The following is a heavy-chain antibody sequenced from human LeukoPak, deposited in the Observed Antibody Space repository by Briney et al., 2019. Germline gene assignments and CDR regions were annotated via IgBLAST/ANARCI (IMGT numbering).Heavy chain of an antibody. Sequence: SETLSLTCAVYGGSFSGYYWSWIRQPPGKGLEWIGEINHSGSTNYNPSLKSRVTISVDTSKNQFSLKLSSVTAADTAVYYCARDITMVRGVMAYNWNEWGQGTLVTVSS. CDR3: ARDITMVRGVMAYNWNE. CDR2: INHSGST. J-gene: IGHJ4*02. CDR1: GGSFSGYY. D-gene: IGHD3-10*01. V-gene: IGHV4-34*01.